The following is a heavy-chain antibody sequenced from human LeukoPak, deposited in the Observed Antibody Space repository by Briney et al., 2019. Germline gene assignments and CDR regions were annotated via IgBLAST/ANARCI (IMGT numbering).Heavy chain of an antibody. V-gene: IGHV3-23*01. CDR1: GFTFSDYA. CDR3: TKGAGVGPYYFDR. D-gene: IGHD1-26*01. Sequence: GGSLRLSCAASGFTFSDYAMTSVRQAPGKGLEWVSGCSRTGGSTYYADSVKGRFTISRDNSKNTVSLQMNSLRSEDTAIYYCTKGAGVGPYYFDRWGQGSLVTVSS. CDR2: CSRTGGST. J-gene: IGHJ4*02.